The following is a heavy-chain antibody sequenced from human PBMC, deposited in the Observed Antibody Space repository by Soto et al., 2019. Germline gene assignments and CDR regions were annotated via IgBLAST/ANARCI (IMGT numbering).Heavy chain of an antibody. V-gene: IGHV3-21*01. J-gene: IGHJ6*03. CDR2: ISSSSYI. CDR3: ARVRDHYYGSGSYFNYYYYMDV. Sequence: GGSLRLSCAASGFTFSSYSMNWVRQAPGKGLEWVSSISSSSYIYYADSVKGRFTISRDNAKNSLYLQMNSLRAEDTAVYYCARVRDHYYGSGSYFNYYYYMDVWGKGTTVTVSS. CDR1: GFTFSSYS. D-gene: IGHD3-10*01.